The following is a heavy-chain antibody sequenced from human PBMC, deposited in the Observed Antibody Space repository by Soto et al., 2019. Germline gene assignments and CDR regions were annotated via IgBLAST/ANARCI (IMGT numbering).Heavy chain of an antibody. J-gene: IGHJ3*02. CDR3: AKFLDYDFWSGYYLSGAFDI. CDR1: GFTFSSYA. Sequence: GGSLRLSCAASGFTFSSYAMSWVRQAPGKGLEWVSAISGSGGSTYYADSVKGRFTISRDNSKNTLYLQMNSLRAEDTAVYYYAKFLDYDFWSGYYLSGAFDIWGQGTMVTVSS. V-gene: IGHV3-23*01. CDR2: ISGSGGST. D-gene: IGHD3-3*01.